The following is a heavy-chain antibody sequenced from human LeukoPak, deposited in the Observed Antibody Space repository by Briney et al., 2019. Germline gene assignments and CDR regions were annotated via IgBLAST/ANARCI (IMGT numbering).Heavy chain of an antibody. CDR3: GVGATPDAFDI. Sequence: GASVKVSCKASGYTFTIYYMHWVRQAPGQGLEWMGIINPSGGSTSYAQKFQGRVTMTRDTSTSTVYMELSSLRSEDTAVYYCGVGATPDAFDIWGQGTMATVSS. V-gene: IGHV1-46*01. CDR1: GYTFTIYY. CDR2: INPSGGST. J-gene: IGHJ3*02. D-gene: IGHD1-26*01.